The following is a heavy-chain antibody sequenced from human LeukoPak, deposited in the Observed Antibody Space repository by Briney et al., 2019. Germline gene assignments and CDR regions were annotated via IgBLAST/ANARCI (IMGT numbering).Heavy chain of an antibody. CDR1: GGSISSGGYS. CDR2: IYHSGST. D-gene: IGHD3-3*01. J-gene: IGHJ4*02. Sequence: PSQTLSLTCAVSGGSISSGGYSWSWIRQPPGKGLEWIGYIYHSGSTYYNPSLKSRVTISVDTSKNQFSLKLSSVTAADTAVYYCARRRFSSGPLRNDYWGQGTLVTVSS. CDR3: ARRRFSSGPLRNDY. V-gene: IGHV4-30-2*01.